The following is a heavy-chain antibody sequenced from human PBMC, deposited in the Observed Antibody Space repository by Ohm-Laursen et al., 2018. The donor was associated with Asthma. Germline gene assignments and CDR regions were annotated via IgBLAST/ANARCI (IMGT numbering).Heavy chain of an antibody. D-gene: IGHD3-3*01. CDR2: GGSYYDGGLK. CDR3: ARDVMEWYLPAFDF. J-gene: IGHJ4*02. V-gene: IGHV3-30*19. Sequence: CAASGFTFSIYGMHWVRQAPGKGLEWVAVGGSYYDGGLKYYADSVNGRFTVSRDDSKNTLYLQMNSLRPDDTAVYYCARDVMEWYLPAFDFWGQGTLVTVSS. CDR1: GFTFSIYG.